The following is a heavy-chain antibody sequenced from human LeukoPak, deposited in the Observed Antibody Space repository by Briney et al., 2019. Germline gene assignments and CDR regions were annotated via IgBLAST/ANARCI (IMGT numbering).Heavy chain of an antibody. D-gene: IGHD3-10*01. V-gene: IGHV1-69*05. CDR3: ARGAYYGSGSYSTPYYYYYMDV. CDR2: IIPIFGTA. J-gene: IGHJ6*03. CDR1: GGTFSSYA. Sequence: GSSVKVSCKASGGTFSSYAISWVRQAPGQGLEWMGGIIPIFGTANYAQKSQGRVTITTDESTSTAYMELSSLRSEDTAVYYCARGAYYGSGSYSTPYYYYYMDVWGKGTTVTVSS.